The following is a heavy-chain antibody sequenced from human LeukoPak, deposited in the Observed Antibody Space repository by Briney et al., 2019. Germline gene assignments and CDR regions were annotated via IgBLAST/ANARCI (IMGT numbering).Heavy chain of an antibody. Sequence: GGSLRLSCAASGFTFNRRGMNWVRQAPGKGLEWVSYISSSGSTIYYADSVKGRFTISRDNAKNSLYLQMNSLRAEDTAVYYCARVDTSDLYFDYWGQGTLVTVSS. J-gene: IGHJ4*02. D-gene: IGHD5-18*01. CDR3: ARVDTSDLYFDY. CDR1: GFTFNRRG. CDR2: ISSSGSTI. V-gene: IGHV3-48*03.